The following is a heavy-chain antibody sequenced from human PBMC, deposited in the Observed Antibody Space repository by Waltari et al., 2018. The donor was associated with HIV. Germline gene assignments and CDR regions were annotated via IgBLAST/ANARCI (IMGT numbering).Heavy chain of an antibody. Sequence: EVQLLESGGGLVQPGGSLRLSCAASGFTFSSYAMSWVRQAPGKGLEWVSSIITGRGGRTYYADSVKGRFTISRDNSKNTLYLQMNSLRAEDTAVYYCAKGGSGWYSWFDPWGQGTLVSVSS. CDR3: AKGGSGWYSWFDP. CDR1: GFTFSSYA. CDR2: ITGRGGRT. V-gene: IGHV3-23*01. D-gene: IGHD6-19*01. J-gene: IGHJ5*02.